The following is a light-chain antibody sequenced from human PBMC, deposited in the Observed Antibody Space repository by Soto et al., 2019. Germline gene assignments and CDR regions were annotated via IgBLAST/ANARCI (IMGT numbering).Light chain of an antibody. Sequence: EIVLTQSPGTMSLSPGERATLSYRPGQSLSSSSLAWYQQNLGQAPRLLICGAGSRATGIPDRLTGGGSGTDFILTVSRLGPEYFAVYNCQQYGSSPPWAFGQGTKVDIK. V-gene: IGKV3-20*01. J-gene: IGKJ1*01. CDR1: QSLSSSS. CDR3: QQYGSSPPWA. CDR2: GAG.